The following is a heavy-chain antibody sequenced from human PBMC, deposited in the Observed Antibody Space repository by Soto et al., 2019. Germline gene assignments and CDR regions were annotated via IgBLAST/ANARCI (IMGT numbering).Heavy chain of an antibody. CDR3: ARSLARNKDDSSGYSYLDY. J-gene: IGHJ4*02. CDR1: GGSISSGGYY. V-gene: IGHV4-31*03. Sequence: QVQLQESGPGLVKPSQTLSLTCTVSGGSISSGGYYWSWIRQHPGKGLAWIGYIYYNGNTYYNPSPKSRAKISVYRSKNQSSLNLISVTAADTAMYYCARSLARNKDDSSGYSYLDYWGQGSLLTVSS. D-gene: IGHD3-22*01. CDR2: IYYNGNT.